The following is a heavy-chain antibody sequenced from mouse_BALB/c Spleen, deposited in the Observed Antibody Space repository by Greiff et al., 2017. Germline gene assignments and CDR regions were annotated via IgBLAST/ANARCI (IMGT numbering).Heavy chain of an antibody. CDR2: INPSNGRT. Sequence: QVQLKQPGAELVKPGASVKLSCKASGYTFTSYWMHWVKQRPGQGLEWIGEINPSNGRTNYNEKFKSKATLTVDKSSSTAYMQLSSLTSDDSAVYFCARPNWDWYFDVWGAGTTVTVSS. D-gene: IGHD4-1*01. J-gene: IGHJ1*01. CDR3: ARPNWDWYFDV. V-gene: IGHV1S81*02. CDR1: GYTFTSYW.